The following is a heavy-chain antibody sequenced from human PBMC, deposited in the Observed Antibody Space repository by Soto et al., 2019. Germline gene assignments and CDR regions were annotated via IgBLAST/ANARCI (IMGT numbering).Heavy chain of an antibody. CDR1: GFTFSSYS. J-gene: IGHJ4*02. CDR3: ARVSEDYIWGSYRCYFDY. Sequence: EVQLVESGGGLVQPGGSLRLSCAASGFTFSSYSMNWVRQAPGKGLEWVSYISSSSSTIYYADSVKGRFTISRDNAKNSLYLHMNSLRAEDTAVYYCARVSEDYIWGSYRCYFDYWGQGTLVTVSS. V-gene: IGHV3-48*01. D-gene: IGHD3-16*02. CDR2: ISSSSSTI.